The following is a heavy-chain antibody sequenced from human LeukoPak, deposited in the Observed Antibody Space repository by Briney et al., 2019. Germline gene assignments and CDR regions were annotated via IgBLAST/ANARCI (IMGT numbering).Heavy chain of an antibody. V-gene: IGHV3-23*01. J-gene: IGHJ4*02. D-gene: IGHD3-9*01. CDR1: GFTYSSYA. CDR3: AQVRADFGRYFGS. Sequence: GGSLTLSCAASGFTYSSYAMSWVRQAPGRGLEWVSSIRGSGESTYYTDSVKGRFTISRDNSQNTLYLRMNRLRGEDTAVYYCAQVRADFGRYFGSWGRGTLVTVSS. CDR2: IRGSGEST.